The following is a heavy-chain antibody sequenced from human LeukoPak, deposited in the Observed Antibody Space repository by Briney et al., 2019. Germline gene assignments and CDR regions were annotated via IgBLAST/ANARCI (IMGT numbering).Heavy chain of an antibody. Sequence: KRSETLSLTCAVYGGSFSGYYWSWIRQPPGKGLEWIGEINHSGSTNYNPSLKSRVTISVDTSKNQFSLKLSSVTAADTAVYYCARGPRGFLEWLSLDYWGQGTLVTVSS. D-gene: IGHD3-3*01. V-gene: IGHV4-34*01. J-gene: IGHJ4*02. CDR2: INHSGST. CDR3: ARGPRGFLEWLSLDY. CDR1: GGSFSGYY.